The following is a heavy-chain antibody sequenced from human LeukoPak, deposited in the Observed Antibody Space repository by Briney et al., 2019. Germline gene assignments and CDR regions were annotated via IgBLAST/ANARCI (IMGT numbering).Heavy chain of an antibody. CDR1: GFTFSSYW. Sequence: GGSLRLSCAASGFTFSSYWMSWVRQAPGKGLEWVANIKEDGSEKHYVDSVKGRFTVSRDNAKNSLYLQMNSLRAEDTAVYYCARRVGHYDAFDIWGQGTMVTVSS. CDR3: ARRVGHYDAFDI. J-gene: IGHJ3*02. V-gene: IGHV3-7*05. D-gene: IGHD3/OR15-3a*01. CDR2: IKEDGSEK.